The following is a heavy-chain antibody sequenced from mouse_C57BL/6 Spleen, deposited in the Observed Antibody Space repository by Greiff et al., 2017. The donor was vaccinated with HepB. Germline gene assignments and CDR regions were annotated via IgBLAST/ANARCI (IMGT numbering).Heavy chain of an antibody. CDR1: GFNIKDYY. CDR2: IDPEDGET. CDR3: ASSPAGQRMEYYFDY. D-gene: IGHD3-3*01. J-gene: IGHJ2*01. Sequence: EVQLQQSGAELVKPGASVKLSCTASGFNIKDYYMHWVKQRTEQGLEWIGRIDPEDGETKYAPKFQGKATITADTSSNTAYLQLSSLTSEDTAVYYCASSPAGQRMEYYFDYWGQGTTLTVSS. V-gene: IGHV14-2*01.